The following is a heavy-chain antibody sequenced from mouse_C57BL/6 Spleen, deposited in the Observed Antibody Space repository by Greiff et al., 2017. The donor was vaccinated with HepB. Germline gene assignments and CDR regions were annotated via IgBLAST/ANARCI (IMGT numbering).Heavy chain of an antibody. Sequence: QVQLQQPGTELVKPGASVKLSCKASGYTFTSYWMHWVKQRPGQGLEWIGNINPSNGGTNYNEKFKSKATLTVDKSSSTAYMQLSSRTSEDSAVYYCARTPPIYYDYDGFDYWGQGTTLTVSS. CDR3: ARTPPIYYDYDGFDY. V-gene: IGHV1-53*01. J-gene: IGHJ2*01. CDR1: GYTFTSYW. D-gene: IGHD2-4*01. CDR2: INPSNGGT.